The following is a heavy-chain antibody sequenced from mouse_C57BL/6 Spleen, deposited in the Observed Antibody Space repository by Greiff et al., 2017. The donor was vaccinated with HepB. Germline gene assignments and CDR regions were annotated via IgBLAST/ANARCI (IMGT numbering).Heavy chain of an antibody. CDR1: GFTFSDYG. V-gene: IGHV5-17*01. Sequence: EVKLMESGGGLVKPGGSLKLSCAASGFTFSDYGMHWVRQAPEKGLEWVAYISSGSSTIYYADTVKGRFTISRDNAKNTLFLQMTSLRSEDTAMYYCARKDYYGSRGWYFDVWGTGTTVTVSS. CDR3: ARKDYYGSRGWYFDV. CDR2: ISSGSSTI. D-gene: IGHD1-1*01. J-gene: IGHJ1*03.